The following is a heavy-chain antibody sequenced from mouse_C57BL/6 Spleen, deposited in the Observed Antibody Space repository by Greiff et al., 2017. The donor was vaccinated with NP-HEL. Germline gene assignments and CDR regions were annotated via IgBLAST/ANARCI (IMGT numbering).Heavy chain of an antibody. Sequence: VKLMESGPGLVAPSQSLSITCTVSGFSLTSYGVDWVRQSPGTGLEWLGVIWGVGSTNYNSALKSRLSISKDNSKSQVFLKMNSLQTDDTAMYYCASRRPDYAMDYWGQGTSVTVSS. CDR3: ASRRPDYAMDY. V-gene: IGHV2-6*01. CDR2: IWGVGST. J-gene: IGHJ4*01. CDR1: GFSLTSYG.